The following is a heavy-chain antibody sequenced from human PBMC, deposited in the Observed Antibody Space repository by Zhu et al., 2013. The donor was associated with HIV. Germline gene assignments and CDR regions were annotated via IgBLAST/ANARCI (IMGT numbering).Heavy chain of an antibody. CDR3: SRGRRWEYSDSSSYSPDF. D-gene: IGHD3-22*01. Sequence: QVQLVQSGAEVKWPGASVKVSCKASGYTFTSYDINWVRQATGQGPEWMGWMNPKSGNTGYAQKFQGRVTLSRDTSITTAYMELSSLRSEDTAVYFCSRGRRWEYSDSSSYSPDFWGQGTLVTVSS. J-gene: IGHJ4*02. CDR1: GYTFTSYD. CDR2: MNPKSGNT. V-gene: IGHV1-8*01.